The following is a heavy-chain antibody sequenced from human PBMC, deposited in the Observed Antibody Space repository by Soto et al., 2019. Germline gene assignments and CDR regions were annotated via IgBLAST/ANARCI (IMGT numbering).Heavy chain of an antibody. J-gene: IGHJ4*02. D-gene: IGHD3-22*01. V-gene: IGHV4-34*01. CDR2: INHSGST. CDR1: GGSFSGYY. Sequence: SETLSLTCAVYGGSFSGYYWTWIRQPPGTGLEWIGEINHSGSTNYNPSLKSRVTISVDTSKNQFSLKLTSVTAADTAVYYCVKGEYYYDSSGYYPFDYWGQGTLVTVSS. CDR3: VKGEYYYDSSGYYPFDY.